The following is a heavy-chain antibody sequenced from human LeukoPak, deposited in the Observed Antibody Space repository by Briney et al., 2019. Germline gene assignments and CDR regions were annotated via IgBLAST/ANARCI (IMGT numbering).Heavy chain of an antibody. V-gene: IGHV7-4-1*02. CDR3: ARAYYYDSSGLTPSHY. CDR1: GYSFTSHG. D-gene: IGHD3-22*01. Sequence: ASVKVSCKASGYSFTSHGMNWVRQAPGQGLEWMGWINTDTRNPTYDQGFTGRFVFSLDTSVNTAYLQITSLTAEDTAVYYCARAYYYDSSGLTPSHYWGQGTLVTISS. CDR2: INTDTRNP. J-gene: IGHJ4*02.